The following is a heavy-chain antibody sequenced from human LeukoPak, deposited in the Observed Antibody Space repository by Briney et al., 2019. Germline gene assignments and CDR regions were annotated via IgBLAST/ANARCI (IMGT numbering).Heavy chain of an antibody. Sequence: LSLTCAVSGGSISSGGNSGGWIRRPGGKGLEWIGYIYHNGNTYNSPSLKSRVTISVDRSKNQPSLKLSSVTAADTAMYYCASGGYSYGFDYWGQGTLVTVSS. D-gene: IGHD5-18*01. CDR3: ASGGYSYGFDY. V-gene: IGHV4-30-2*01. CDR2: IYHNGNT. CDR1: GGSISSGGNS. J-gene: IGHJ4*02.